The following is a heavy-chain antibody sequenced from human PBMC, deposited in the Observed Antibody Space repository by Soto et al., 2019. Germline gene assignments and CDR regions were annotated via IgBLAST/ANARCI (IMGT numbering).Heavy chain of an antibody. Sequence: PSETLSLTCAVSGYSISSGYYWGWLRQPPGKGLEWIGYIYYSGSTNYNPSLKSRVTISVDTSKNQFSLKLSSVTAADTAVYYCARARYGSGGYLGYWGQGTLVTVSS. J-gene: IGHJ4*02. CDR3: ARARYGSGGYLGY. D-gene: IGHD3-10*01. CDR1: GYSISSGYY. V-gene: IGHV4-38-2*01. CDR2: IYYSGST.